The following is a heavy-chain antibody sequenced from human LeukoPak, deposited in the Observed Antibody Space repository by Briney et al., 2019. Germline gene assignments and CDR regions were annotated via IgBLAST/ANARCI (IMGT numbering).Heavy chain of an antibody. J-gene: IGHJ4*02. D-gene: IGHD6-13*01. CDR3: ARDPPTIGGIAAVAPAYFDY. Sequence: SETLSLTCTVSGGSISSYYWSWIRQPPGKGLEWIGYIYYSGSTNYKPSLKSRVTISVDTSKNQFSLKLSSVTAADTAVYYCARDPPTIGGIAAVAPAYFDYWAQGTLVTVSS. CDR1: GGSISSYY. CDR2: IYYSGST. V-gene: IGHV4-59*01.